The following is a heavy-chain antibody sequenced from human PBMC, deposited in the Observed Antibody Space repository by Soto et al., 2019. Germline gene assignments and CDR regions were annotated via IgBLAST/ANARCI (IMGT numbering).Heavy chain of an antibody. J-gene: IGHJ3*01. V-gene: IGHV3-23*01. CDR1: GFTFSTYP. CDR3: AKRQSGSYYAAFDV. CDR2: IHGSGETA. D-gene: IGHD1-26*01. Sequence: EAQLLESGGGPAQPGGTLRLSCAASGFTFSTYPMAWVRQAPGKGLEWVSTIHGSGETAYYADSVKGRFTISRDNSNNTVYLQMDSLRAEDTATYYCAKRQSGSYYAAFDVWGQGTVVTVSS.